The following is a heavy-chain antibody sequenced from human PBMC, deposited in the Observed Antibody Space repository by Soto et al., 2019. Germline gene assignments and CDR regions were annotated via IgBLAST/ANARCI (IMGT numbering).Heavy chain of an antibody. CDR1: GGSISSYY. D-gene: IGHD3-9*01. J-gene: IGHJ4*02. V-gene: IGHV4-59*01. CDR3: ARSLGVRAYYDIVTGYFSFDY. CDR2: IDYGGST. Sequence: QVQLQASGPGLVKPSETLSLTCTVSGGSISSYYWSWIRQPPGKGLEWIGYIDYGGSTNYNPSLTSRVTISVDTSKNQFSLKLTSVTAADTAVYYCARSLGVRAYYDIVTGYFSFDYWGQGTLVTVSS.